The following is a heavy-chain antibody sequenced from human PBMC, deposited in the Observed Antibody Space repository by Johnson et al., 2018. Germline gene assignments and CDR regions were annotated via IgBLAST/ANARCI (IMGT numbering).Heavy chain of an antibody. D-gene: IGHD5-18*01. CDR1: GFTFDDYA. Sequence: VQLVESGGGLVQPGRSLRLSCAASGFTFDDYAMHWVRQAPGKGLAWVSGIRWNSGSIGYADSVKGRITISRDNAKNSLYLQMNSLRAEATALDYCANGRDGYPAQAFVIWGQGTMDTVCS. V-gene: IGHV3-9*01. CDR3: ANGRDGYPAQAFVI. J-gene: IGHJ3*02. CDR2: IRWNSGSI.